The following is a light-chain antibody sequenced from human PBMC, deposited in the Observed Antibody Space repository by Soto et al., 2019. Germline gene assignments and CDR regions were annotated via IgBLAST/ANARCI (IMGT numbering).Light chain of an antibody. CDR3: QHSSDFT. CDR2: DVS. CDR1: SSKW. J-gene: IGKJ2*01. Sequence: DIQMTQSPSTLAASVGDTVTMTCRSSSKWLAWYQKKPGKAPKLLIYDVSNLERGLPPRFSGSTSGAESTRTITGLQPDDLGTYYCQHSSDFTFGQGTKVEVK. V-gene: IGKV1-5*01.